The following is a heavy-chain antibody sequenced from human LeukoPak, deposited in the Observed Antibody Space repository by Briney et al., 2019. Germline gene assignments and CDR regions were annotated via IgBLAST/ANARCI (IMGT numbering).Heavy chain of an antibody. CDR2: ITSSSSYI. J-gene: IGHJ4*02. CDR3: AREIAVAGRDY. CDR1: GFTFSNYA. D-gene: IGHD6-19*01. Sequence: PGGSLRLSCAASGFTFSNYAMSWVRQAPGKGLEWVSSITSSSSYIYYADSVKGRFTISRDNAKNSLYLQMNSLRAEDTAVYYCAREIAVAGRDYWGQGTLVTVSS. V-gene: IGHV3-21*01.